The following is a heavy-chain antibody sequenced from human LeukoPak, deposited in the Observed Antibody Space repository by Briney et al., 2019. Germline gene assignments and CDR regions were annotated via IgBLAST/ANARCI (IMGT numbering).Heavy chain of an antibody. J-gene: IGHJ3*02. CDR2: MNPNSGNT. CDR1: GYTFTSYD. V-gene: IGHV1-8*03. Sequence: ASVTVSFKASGYTFTSYDINWVRQATGQGLEWMGWMNPNSGNTGYAQKFQGRVTITRNTSISTAYMELSSLRSEDTAVYYCARGVPLTVTGDDAFDIWGQGTMVSVSS. CDR3: ARGVPLTVTGDDAFDI. D-gene: IGHD4-11*01.